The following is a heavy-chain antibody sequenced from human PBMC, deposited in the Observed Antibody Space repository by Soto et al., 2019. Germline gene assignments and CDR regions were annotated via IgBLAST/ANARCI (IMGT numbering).Heavy chain of an antibody. Sequence: ASVKVSCKASGYTFTGYYMHWVRQAPGHGLEWMGWINPNSGGTNYAQKFQGWVTMTRDTSISTAYMELSRLRSDDTAVYYCARASGYSYGSNYYYGMDVWGQGTTVTVSS. CDR2: INPNSGGT. V-gene: IGHV1-2*04. D-gene: IGHD5-18*01. CDR3: ARASGYSYGSNYYYGMDV. CDR1: GYTFTGYY. J-gene: IGHJ6*02.